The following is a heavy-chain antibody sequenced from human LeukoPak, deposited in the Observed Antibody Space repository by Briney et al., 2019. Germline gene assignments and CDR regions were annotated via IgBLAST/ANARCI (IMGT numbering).Heavy chain of an antibody. CDR1: GFTFSNYA. D-gene: IGHD4-17*01. V-gene: IGHV3-23*01. CDR2: ISGSGAST. Sequence: PGGSLRLSCAASGFTFSNYAMSWVRQSPGKGLEWVSGISGSGASTYYADSVKGRFTISRDNSKNTLYLQMNSLRAEDTAVYYCAKDRSYGDYPIDYWGQGTLVTVSS. J-gene: IGHJ4*02. CDR3: AKDRSYGDYPIDY.